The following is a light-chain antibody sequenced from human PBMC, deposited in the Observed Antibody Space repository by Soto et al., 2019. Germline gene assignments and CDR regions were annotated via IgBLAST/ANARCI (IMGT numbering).Light chain of an antibody. CDR3: EQYNNWPIT. Sequence: EIVMTQSPATLSVSPGERATLSCRASQSISSNLAWYQQKPGQAPRVLIYGASTRATGIPARFSVSGSGTEFTLTISSLQSEDFAVYYCEQYNNWPITFGQGTRLEIK. CDR2: GAS. V-gene: IGKV3-15*01. J-gene: IGKJ5*01. CDR1: QSISSN.